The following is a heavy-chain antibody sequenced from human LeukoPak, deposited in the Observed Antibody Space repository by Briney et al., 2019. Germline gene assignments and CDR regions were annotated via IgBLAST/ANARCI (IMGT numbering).Heavy chain of an antibody. CDR3: AKDFYGGSDYGGPFDY. D-gene: IGHD4-23*01. V-gene: IGHV3-23*01. CDR1: GFTFSSYA. Sequence: GGFLRLSCAAPGFTFSSYAMSWVRQAPGKGLEWISAISGSGGSTYYADSVKGRFTISRDNSKNTLYLQMNSLRAEDTAVYYCAKDFYGGSDYGGPFDYWGQGTLVTVSS. CDR2: ISGSGGST. J-gene: IGHJ4*02.